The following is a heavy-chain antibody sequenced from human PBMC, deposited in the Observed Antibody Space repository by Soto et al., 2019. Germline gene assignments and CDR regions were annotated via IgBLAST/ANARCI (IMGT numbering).Heavy chain of an antibody. CDR1: GYTFISYY. CDR3: ARGYPSSTRLGWFDP. J-gene: IGHJ5*02. Sequence: ASVKVSCKASGYTFISYYVHWVRHAPGQGLEWMGLINSRDGDTKYAQKFQGRVSVTRDTSTSTVYMEMNSLRSDDTAVYFCARGYPSSTRLGWFDPWGQGTLVTVSS. V-gene: IGHV1-46*01. D-gene: IGHD2-2*01. CDR2: INSRDGDT.